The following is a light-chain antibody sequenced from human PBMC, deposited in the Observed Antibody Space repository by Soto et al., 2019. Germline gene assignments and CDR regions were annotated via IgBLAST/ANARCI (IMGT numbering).Light chain of an antibody. CDR2: EVS. V-gene: IGLV2-14*01. CDR3: TSFTSGTAVV. Sequence: QSVLTQPASVSGSPGQSITISCTGTSSDVGGYNYVSWYQHHPGKAPKLMISEVSNRPSGVSNRFSGSKSGNTASLTISGLQAEDEAPYYCTSFTSGTAVVFGGGTKVTVL. CDR1: SSDVGGYNY. J-gene: IGLJ2*01.